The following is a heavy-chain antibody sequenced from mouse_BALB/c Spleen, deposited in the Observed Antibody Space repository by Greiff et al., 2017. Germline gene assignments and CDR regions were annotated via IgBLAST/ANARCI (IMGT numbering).Heavy chain of an antibody. J-gene: IGHJ2*01. V-gene: IGHV3-2*02. CDR3: ARLGY. CDR2: ISYSGST. Sequence: DVKLQESGPGLVKPSQSLSLTCTVTGYSITSDYAWNWIRQFPGNKLEWMGYISYSGSTSYNPSLKSRISITRDTSKNQFFLQLNSVTTEDTATYYCARLGYWGQGTTLTVSS. CDR1: GYSITSDYA.